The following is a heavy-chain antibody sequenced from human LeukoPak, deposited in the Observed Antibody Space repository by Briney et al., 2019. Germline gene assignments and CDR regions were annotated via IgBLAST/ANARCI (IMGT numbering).Heavy chain of an antibody. J-gene: IGHJ6*04. CDR3: ARDDFGVALGGV. CDR2: IYHTGST. Sequence: PSETLSLTCAVYGGSFRGYYWIWLRQSPEKGLDWIGQIYHTGSTNYNPSLKSRVTISLDTSKNQFSLKLTSVTAADTALYYCARDDFGVALGGVWGMGTTVTVAS. V-gene: IGHV4-34*01. D-gene: IGHD3-3*01. CDR1: GGSFRGYY.